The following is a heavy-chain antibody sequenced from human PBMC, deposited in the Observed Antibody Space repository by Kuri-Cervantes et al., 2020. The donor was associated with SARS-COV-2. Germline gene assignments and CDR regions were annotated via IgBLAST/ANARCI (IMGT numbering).Heavy chain of an antibody. V-gene: IGHV3-11*04. J-gene: IGHJ3*02. CDR3: ARDRRGRDRGSFDI. Sequence: GESLKISCAASGFTFSDHYMSWIRQAPGKGLEWISYISSSGRTTYYGDSVKGRFTISRDNAKNSLYLQMNSLRAEDTAVYYCARDRRGRDRGSFDIWGQGTMVTVSS. D-gene: IGHD1-26*01. CDR2: ISSSGRTT. CDR1: GFTFSDHY.